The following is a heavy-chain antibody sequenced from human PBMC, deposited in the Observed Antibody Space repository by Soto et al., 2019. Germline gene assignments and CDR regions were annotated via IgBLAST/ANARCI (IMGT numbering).Heavy chain of an antibody. CDR1: GGTFSSYA. Sequence: QVQLVQSGAEVKKPGSSVKVSCKASGGTFSSYAISRVRQAPGQGLEWMGGIIPIFGTANYAQKFQGRVTITADKSTSTAYMELSSLRSEDTAVYYCARDRDTAMDYYYYYGMDVWGQGTTVTVSS. D-gene: IGHD5-18*01. CDR3: ARDRDTAMDYYYYYGMDV. V-gene: IGHV1-69*06. J-gene: IGHJ6*02. CDR2: IIPIFGTA.